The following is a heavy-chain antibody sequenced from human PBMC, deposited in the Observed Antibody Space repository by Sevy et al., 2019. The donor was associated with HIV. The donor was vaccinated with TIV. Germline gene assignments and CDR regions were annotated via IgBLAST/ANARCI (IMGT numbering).Heavy chain of an antibody. D-gene: IGHD2-2*01. CDR1: GFSFGAYA. V-gene: IGHV3-49*04. J-gene: IGHJ6*03. CDR2: IRSKVYGGTT. Sequence: GGFLRLSCRVSGFSFGAYAMSWVRQAPGKGLERVGFIRSKVYGGTTEYAASVEGRVLITRDDSKSIAYLQMNSVKIDDTAIYYCTRSRRMPGPGLTDYYYYMDVWGKGTMVTVSS. CDR3: TRSRRMPGPGLTDYYYYMDV.